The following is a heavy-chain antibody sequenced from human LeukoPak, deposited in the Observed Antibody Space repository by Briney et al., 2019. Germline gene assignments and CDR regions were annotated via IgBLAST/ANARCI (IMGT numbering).Heavy chain of an antibody. CDR2: IRYSGRT. CDR3: AGLPDLSGWPFYY. D-gene: IGHD6-19*01. J-gene: IGHJ4*02. CDR1: DDSISRDF. Sequence: SETLSLTCTASDDSISRDFWTWIRQPPGKGLEWIGYIRYSGRTEYNPSLKSRVTISIQTSKNQFSLKLSSVTAADTALFYCAGLPDLSGWPFYYWGQGILVTVSS. V-gene: IGHV4-59*01.